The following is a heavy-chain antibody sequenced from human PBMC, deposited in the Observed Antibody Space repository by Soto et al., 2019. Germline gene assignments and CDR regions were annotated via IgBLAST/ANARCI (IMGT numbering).Heavy chain of an antibody. CDR2: ISNSGST. Sequence: SETLSLTCTVSGGSISSYYWTWIRQSPGKGLEWIGYISNSGSTSYNPSLKSRITISVDTSKNQFSLEVRSVTAADTAMYYCARDGVSSTEYTWNYGTYFDYWGQGALVTVSS. CDR1: GGSISSYY. CDR3: ARDGVSSTEYTWNYGTYFDY. D-gene: IGHD1-7*01. V-gene: IGHV4-59*01. J-gene: IGHJ4*02.